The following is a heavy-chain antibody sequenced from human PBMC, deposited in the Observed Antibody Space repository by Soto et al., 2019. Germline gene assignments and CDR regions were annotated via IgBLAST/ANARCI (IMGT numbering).Heavy chain of an antibody. V-gene: IGHV4-59*02. CDR2: MYFGWSF. CDR3: ASSYYDSTDFSVVP. CDR1: GASVSPGY. Sequence: PSETPSLTCTVPGASVSPGYWSWVLHRLEKELEWIGFMYFGWSFNYNPSLTSRATISVETSKNQSSIKMPYVTAADTAVYYCASSYYDSTDFSVVPWGQGILVSVS. J-gene: IGHJ5*02. D-gene: IGHD3-22*01.